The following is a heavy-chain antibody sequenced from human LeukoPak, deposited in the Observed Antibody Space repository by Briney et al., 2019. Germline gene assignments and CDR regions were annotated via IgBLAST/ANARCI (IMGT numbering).Heavy chain of an antibody. CDR1: GFTFSNAW. J-gene: IGHJ4*02. D-gene: IGHD3-22*01. V-gene: IGHV3-15*01. Sequence: NTGGSLRLSCAASGFTFSNAWMSWVRQAPGKGLEWVGRIKSKTDGGTTDYAAPVKGRFTISRDDSKNTLYLQMNSLKTEDTAVYYCTTGELRDYYDSSGYPHFDYWGQGTLVTVSS. CDR2: IKSKTDGGTT. CDR3: TTGELRDYYDSSGYPHFDY.